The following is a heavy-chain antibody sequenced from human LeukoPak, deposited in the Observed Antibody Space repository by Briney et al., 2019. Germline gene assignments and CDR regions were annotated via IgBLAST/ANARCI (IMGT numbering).Heavy chain of an antibody. D-gene: IGHD1-20*01. CDR3: ATGHITGGTCFDY. Sequence: ASVKISCKVSGYTSTDYYVHWVQQAPGKGLEWMGLIDPEDGETIYAEEFQGRVSITADTSTDTAYMELSSLRFDDTAVYYCATGHITGGTCFDYWGQGTLVTVSS. V-gene: IGHV1-69-2*01. J-gene: IGHJ4*02. CDR2: IDPEDGET. CDR1: GYTSTDYY.